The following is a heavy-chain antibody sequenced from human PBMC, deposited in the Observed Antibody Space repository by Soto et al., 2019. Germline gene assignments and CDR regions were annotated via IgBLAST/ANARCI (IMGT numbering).Heavy chain of an antibody. Sequence: PGESLKIFCNGSGYSFTIYWISWVRQMPGKGLEWMGRIDPSDSYTNYSPSFQGHVTISADKSISTAYLQWSSLKASDTAMYYCARPNTPGSSGSGENYYYYGMDVWGQGTTVTVSS. D-gene: IGHD6-19*01. CDR1: GYSFTIYW. CDR2: IDPSDSYT. CDR3: ARPNTPGSSGSGENYYYYGMDV. J-gene: IGHJ6*02. V-gene: IGHV5-10-1*01.